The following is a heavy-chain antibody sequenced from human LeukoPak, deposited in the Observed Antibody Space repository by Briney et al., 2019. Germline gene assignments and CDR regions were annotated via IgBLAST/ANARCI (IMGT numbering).Heavy chain of an antibody. D-gene: IGHD4-17*01. Sequence: SGPTLVNPTQTLTLTCTFSGFSLITSGMCVSWIRQPPGKALEWLALIDWDDDKYYSTSLKTRLTISEDAFKNQVVLTMTNMDLVDTTTYYCARISAYGDYYFDYWGQGTLVTVS. J-gene: IGHJ4*02. CDR3: ARISAYGDYYFDY. CDR1: GFSLITSGMC. V-gene: IGHV2-70*01. CDR2: IDWDDDK.